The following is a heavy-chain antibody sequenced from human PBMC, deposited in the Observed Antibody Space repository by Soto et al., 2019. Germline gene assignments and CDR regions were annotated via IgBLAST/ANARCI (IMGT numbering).Heavy chain of an antibody. CDR1: GFTFSSYG. D-gene: IGHD3-22*01. V-gene: IGHV3-33*01. CDR3: AIGLDSCGYFVP. Sequence: GGSVRLSCAASGFTFSSYGMHWVRQAPGKGLEWVAVIWYDGSNKYYADSVKGRFTISRDNSKNTLYLQMNSLRAEDMAVYYCAIGLDSCGYFVPWGQGTLVTVSS. J-gene: IGHJ5*02. CDR2: IWYDGSNK.